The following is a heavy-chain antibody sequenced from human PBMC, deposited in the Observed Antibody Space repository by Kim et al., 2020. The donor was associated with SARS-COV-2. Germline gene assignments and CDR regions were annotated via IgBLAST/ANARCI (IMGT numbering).Heavy chain of an antibody. V-gene: IGHV3-64*01. D-gene: IGHD6-13*01. J-gene: IGHJ4*02. CDR2: ISSNGGST. CDR3: ARGTSSSWYYFDY. Sequence: GGSLRLSCAASGFTFSSYAMHWVRQAPGKGLEYVSAISSNGGSTYYANSVKGRFTISRENSKNTLYLQMGSLRAEDMAVYYCARGTSSSWYYFDYWGQGT. CDR1: GFTFSSYA.